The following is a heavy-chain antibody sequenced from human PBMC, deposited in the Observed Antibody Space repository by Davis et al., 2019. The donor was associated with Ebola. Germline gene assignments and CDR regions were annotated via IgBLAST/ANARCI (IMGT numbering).Heavy chain of an antibody. V-gene: IGHV4-59*01. J-gene: IGHJ3*01. CDR3: AGDPGPHPSDAIDF. CDR1: GGSISGYQ. Sequence: PSETLSLTCTVSGGSISGYQWAWVRQPPGKGLEYVGHIFNSGTAIYNSALKSRVTISLDASSNQFSLRLISVTAEDTAVYFCAGDPGPHPSDAIDFWGQRTMVTVSS. CDR2: IFNSGTA.